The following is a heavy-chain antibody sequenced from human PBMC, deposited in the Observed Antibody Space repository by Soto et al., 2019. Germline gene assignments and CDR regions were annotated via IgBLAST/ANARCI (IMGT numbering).Heavy chain of an antibody. CDR3: ASGSGYSYGPYYYYYYMDV. CDR2: IIPILGIA. J-gene: IGHJ6*03. Sequence: QVQLVQSGAEVKKPGSSVKVSCKASGGTFSSYTISWVRQAPGQGLEWMGRIIPILGIANYAQKFQGRVTITADKSTSTAYMELSIRRSEDTAVYYCASGSGYSYGPYYYYYYMDVWGKGTTVTVSS. CDR1: GGTFSSYT. V-gene: IGHV1-69*02. D-gene: IGHD5-18*01.